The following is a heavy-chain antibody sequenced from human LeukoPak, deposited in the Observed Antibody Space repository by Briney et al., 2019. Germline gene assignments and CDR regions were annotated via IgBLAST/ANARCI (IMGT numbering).Heavy chain of an antibody. D-gene: IGHD5-18*01. Sequence: SETLSLTCTVSGGSISSSSYYWGWIRQPPGKGLEWIGSIYYSGSTYYNPSLKSRVTISVDTSKNQFSLKLSSVTAADTAVYYAMAWYNWFDPWGQGTLVTVSS. CDR2: IYYSGST. CDR1: GGSISSSSYY. CDR3: MAWYNWFDP. V-gene: IGHV4-39*01. J-gene: IGHJ5*02.